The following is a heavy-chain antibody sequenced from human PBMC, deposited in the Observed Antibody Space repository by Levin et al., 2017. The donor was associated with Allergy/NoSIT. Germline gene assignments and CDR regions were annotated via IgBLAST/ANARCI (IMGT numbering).Heavy chain of an antibody. CDR3: ARMGDTAMVDPFDY. J-gene: IGHJ4*02. Sequence: SETLSLTCTVSGGSISNYYWSWIRQPPGKGLEWIGYIYYSGTTNYNPSLKSRVTISVDTSKSQFSLKLTSVTAADTAIYYCARMGDTAMVDPFDYWGKGTLVTVSS. CDR2: IYYSGTT. D-gene: IGHD5-18*01. CDR1: GGSISNYY. V-gene: IGHV4-59*01.